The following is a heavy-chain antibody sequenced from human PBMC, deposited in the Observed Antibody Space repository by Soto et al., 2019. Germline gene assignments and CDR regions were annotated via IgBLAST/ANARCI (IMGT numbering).Heavy chain of an antibody. V-gene: IGHV4-59*08. J-gene: IGHJ4*02. CDR3: ARRYAGTLDS. D-gene: IGHD6-13*01. CDR2: IYYSGST. Sequence: PAETLSLTCTVSGGSISSDYWSWIRQPPGKGLEWIGYIYYSGSTNYNPSLKSRVTISVDTSKNQFSLKLSSVTAADTAVYYCARRYAGTLDSWGQGTLVTVSS. CDR1: GGSISSDY.